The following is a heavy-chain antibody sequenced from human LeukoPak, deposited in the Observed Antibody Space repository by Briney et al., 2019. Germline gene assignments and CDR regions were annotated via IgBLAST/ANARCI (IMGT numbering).Heavy chain of an antibody. CDR3: ARWQPLGYRSSSWNYMDV. Sequence: ASVKVSCKASGYTFTGYYMHWVRQAPGQGLEWMGWINPNSGGTNYAQKFQGRVTMTRDTSISTAYMELSRLRSDDTAVYYCARWQPLGYRSSSWNYMDVWGKGTTVTVSS. CDR1: GYTFTGYY. CDR2: INPNSGGT. D-gene: IGHD6-6*01. V-gene: IGHV1-2*02. J-gene: IGHJ6*03.